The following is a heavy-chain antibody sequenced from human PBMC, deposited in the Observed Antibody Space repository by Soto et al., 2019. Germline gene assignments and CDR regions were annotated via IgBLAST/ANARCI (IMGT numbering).Heavy chain of an antibody. J-gene: IGHJ6*02. CDR3: ARGWITIFGVVRTNYYYYGMDV. V-gene: IGHV4-34*01. CDR2: INHSGST. CDR1: GGSFSGYD. Sequence: PSGTLALTCAVYGGSFSGYDWSWIRQPPGKGLEWIGEINHSGSTNYNPSLKSRVTISVDTSKNQFSLKLSSVTAADTAVYYCARGWITIFGVVRTNYYYYGMDVWGQGTTVTVSS. D-gene: IGHD3-3*01.